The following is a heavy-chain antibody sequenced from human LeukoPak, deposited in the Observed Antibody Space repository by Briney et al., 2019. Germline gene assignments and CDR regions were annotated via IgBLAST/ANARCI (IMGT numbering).Heavy chain of an antibody. D-gene: IGHD1-7*01. J-gene: IGHJ6*02. V-gene: IGHV4-31*03. CDR3: ARGSGTTDYYYYYGMDV. Sequence: SETLSLTCTVSGGSISSGGYYWSWIRQHPGKGLEWIGCIHYSGSTYYNPSLKSRVIISVVTSKKQFSLKLSSVTAADTAVYYCARGSGTTDYYYYYGMDVWGQGTTVTVSS. CDR2: IHYSGST. CDR1: GGSISSGGYY.